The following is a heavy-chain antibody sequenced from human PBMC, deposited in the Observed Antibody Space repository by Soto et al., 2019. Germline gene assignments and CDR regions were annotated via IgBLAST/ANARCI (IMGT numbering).Heavy chain of an antibody. CDR3: ASTTVTYYYGMDV. D-gene: IGHD4-17*01. Sequence: NPSETLSLTCAVYGGSFSGYDWSWIRQPPGKGLEWIGEINHSGSTNYNPSLKSRVTISVDTSKNQFSLKLSSVTAADTAVYYCASTTVTYYYGMDVWGQGTTVTVSS. J-gene: IGHJ6*02. CDR1: GGSFSGYD. V-gene: IGHV4-34*01. CDR2: INHSGST.